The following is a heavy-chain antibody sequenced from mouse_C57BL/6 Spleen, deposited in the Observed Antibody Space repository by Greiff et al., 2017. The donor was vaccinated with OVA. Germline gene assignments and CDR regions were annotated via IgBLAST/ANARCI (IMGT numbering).Heavy chain of an antibody. CDR1: GFTFSSYA. J-gene: IGHJ2*01. V-gene: IGHV5-4*01. Sequence: EVQGVESGGGLVKPGGSLKLSCAASGFTFSSYAMSWVRQTPEKRLEWVATISDGGSYTYYPDKVKGRLTISRDNAKNNLYLQMSHLKSEDTAMYYCARDHEPHYFDYWGQGTTLTVSS. CDR3: ARDHEPHYFDY. CDR2: ISDGGSYT.